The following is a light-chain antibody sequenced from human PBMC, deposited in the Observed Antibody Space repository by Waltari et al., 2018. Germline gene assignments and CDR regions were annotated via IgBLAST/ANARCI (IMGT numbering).Light chain of an antibody. J-gene: IGKJ4*01. V-gene: IGKV1-9*01. CDR2: AAS. CDR3: LHLNNFPLS. Sequence: DIQLTQSPSFLSASVRDRVTITCRASQGISTYLAWYQQKPGKAPKLLIYAASNLQRYIPSRFSGSGSWTEVTLTISSLQPEDFATYYCLHLNNFPLSFGGGTKVELK. CDR1: QGISTY.